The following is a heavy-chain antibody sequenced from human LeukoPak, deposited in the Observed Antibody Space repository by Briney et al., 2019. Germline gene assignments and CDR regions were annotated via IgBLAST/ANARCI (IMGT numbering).Heavy chain of an antibody. CDR1: GYTFTGYY. J-gene: IGHJ6*03. D-gene: IGHD2-15*01. V-gene: IGHV1-2*02. CDR2: INPNSGGT. CDR3: ARGGDIVDYYYYMDV. Sequence: ASVKVSCKASGYTFTGYYMHWVRQAPGQGLEWMGWINPNSGGTNYAQKFQGRVTMTRDTSIITAYMELSRLRSDDTAVYYCARGGDIVDYYYYMDVWGKGTTVTVSS.